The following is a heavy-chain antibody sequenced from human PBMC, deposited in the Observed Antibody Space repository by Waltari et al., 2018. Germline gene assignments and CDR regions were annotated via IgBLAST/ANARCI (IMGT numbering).Heavy chain of an antibody. J-gene: IGHJ3*02. Sequence: EVQLVETGGGLIQPGGSLRLSCAASGFTVSSNYMSWVRQAPGKGLGWVSVIYSGGSTYDADSVKGRFTISRDNAKNTLYLQMNSLRAEDTAVYYCARDGDSGAFDIWGQGTMVTVSS. CDR1: GFTVSSNY. CDR3: ARDGDSGAFDI. V-gene: IGHV3-53*02. CDR2: IYSGGST. D-gene: IGHD1-26*01.